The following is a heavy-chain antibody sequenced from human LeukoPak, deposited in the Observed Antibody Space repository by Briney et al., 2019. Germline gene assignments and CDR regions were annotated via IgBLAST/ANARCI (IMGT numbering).Heavy chain of an antibody. CDR1: GYTFTDYY. V-gene: IGHV1-2*02. D-gene: IGHD6-13*01. J-gene: IGHJ4*02. Sequence: GASVKVSCKASGYTFTDYYINWVRQAPGQGLEWIGWINPNSGDTNYAQKFQDRVTMTRDTSISTAYIELNFLRSDDTAVYYCARDEYGGYSSSWYPDYWGQGTLVTVSS. CDR2: INPNSGDT. CDR3: ARDEYGGYSSSWYPDY.